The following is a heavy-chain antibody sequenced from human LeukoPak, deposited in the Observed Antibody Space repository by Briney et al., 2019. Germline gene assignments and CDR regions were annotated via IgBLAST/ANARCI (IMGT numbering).Heavy chain of an antibody. V-gene: IGHV1-18*01. Sequence: ASVKVSCKASGYTFTSYGISWVRQAPGQGLEWMGWISAYNGNTNYAQKLQGRVTMTTDTSTSTAYMELRSLRSDDTAVYYCARDVLGGSYYDYYYYYMDVWGKGTTVTVSS. CDR3: ARDVLGGSYYDYYYYYMDV. CDR1: GYTFTSYG. D-gene: IGHD1-26*01. J-gene: IGHJ6*03. CDR2: ISAYNGNT.